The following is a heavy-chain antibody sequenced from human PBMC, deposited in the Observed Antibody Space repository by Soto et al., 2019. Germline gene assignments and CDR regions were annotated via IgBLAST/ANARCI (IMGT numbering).Heavy chain of an antibody. CDR1: GGTFSSYA. Sequence: SVKVSCKASGGTFSSYAISWVRQAPGQGLGWMGGIIPIFGTANYAQKFQGRVTITADESTSTAYMELSSLRSEDTAVYYCARWEYSSSSRRFDYWGQGTLVTVSS. CDR3: ARWEYSSSSRRFDY. J-gene: IGHJ4*02. D-gene: IGHD6-6*01. CDR2: IIPIFGTA. V-gene: IGHV1-69*13.